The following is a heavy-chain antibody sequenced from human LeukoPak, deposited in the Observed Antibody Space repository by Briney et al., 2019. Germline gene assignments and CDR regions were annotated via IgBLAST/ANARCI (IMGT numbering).Heavy chain of an antibody. CDR2: INGDGRNI. D-gene: IGHD3-10*01. J-gene: IGHJ4*02. V-gene: IGHV3-74*01. CDR3: ARDSLLWFGELVDFDY. CDR1: GFTFSSYW. Sequence: GGSLRLSCVASGFTFSSYWMHWVRQDPRKGLVWVSRINGDGRNINYADSVRGRFTISRDNAKNTLFLQMNTLRVEDTAVYYCARDSLLWFGELVDFDYWGQGTLVTVSS.